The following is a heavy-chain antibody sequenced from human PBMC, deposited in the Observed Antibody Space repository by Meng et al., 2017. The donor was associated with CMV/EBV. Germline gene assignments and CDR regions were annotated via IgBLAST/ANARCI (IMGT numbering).Heavy chain of an antibody. Sequence: ASVKVSCKASGYTFTSYYMHWGRQAPGQGLEWMGIINPSGGSTSYAQKFQGRVTMTRDTSTSTVYMELSSLRSEDTAVYYCARARITMVRGVIGYYYYGMDVWGQGTTVTVSS. CDR2: INPSGGST. J-gene: IGHJ6*02. CDR3: ARARITMVRGVIGYYYYGMDV. D-gene: IGHD3-10*01. CDR1: GYTFTSYY. V-gene: IGHV1-46*01.